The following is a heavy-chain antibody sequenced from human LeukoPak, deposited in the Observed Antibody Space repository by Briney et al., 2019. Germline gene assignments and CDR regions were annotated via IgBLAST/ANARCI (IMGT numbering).Heavy chain of an antibody. CDR3: AKGGKWDVTPFDY. D-gene: IGHD1-26*01. J-gene: IGHJ4*02. V-gene: IGHV3-23*01. CDR1: GFTFSTYG. Sequence: GGSLRLSCAASGFTFSTYGMNWVRQAPGKGLEWVLTISGGGGSTYYADSVKGRFTISRDNSKNTLYLQVNSLRAEDTAVYYCAKGGKWDVTPFDYWGQGTLVTVSS. CDR2: ISGGGGST.